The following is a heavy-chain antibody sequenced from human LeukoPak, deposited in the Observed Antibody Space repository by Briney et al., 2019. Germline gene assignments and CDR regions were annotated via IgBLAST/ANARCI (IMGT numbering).Heavy chain of an antibody. CDR2: ISSSSSYI. J-gene: IGHJ4*02. Sequence: GGSLRLSCAASGFTFSSYSMNWVRQAPGKGLEWVSSISSSSSYIYYADSVKGRFTISRDNAKNSLYLQMNSLRAEGTAVYYCARGRNSASFDYWGQGTLVTVSS. V-gene: IGHV3-21*01. CDR3: ARGRNSASFDY. CDR1: GFTFSSYS.